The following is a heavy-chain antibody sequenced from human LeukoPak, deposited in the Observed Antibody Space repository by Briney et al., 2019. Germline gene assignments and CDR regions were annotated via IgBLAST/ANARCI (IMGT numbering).Heavy chain of an antibody. V-gene: IGHV1-8*01. D-gene: IGHD3-22*01. Sequence: ASVKVSCKASGYTFTSYDINWVRQATGQGLEWMGWMNPNSGNTGYAQKFQGRVTMTRNTSISTAYMELSSLRSEDTAVYYCARDYYDSSGYLRLNWFDPWGQGTLVTVSS. CDR2: MNPNSGNT. J-gene: IGHJ5*02. CDR1: GYTFTSYD. CDR3: ARDYYDSSGYLRLNWFDP.